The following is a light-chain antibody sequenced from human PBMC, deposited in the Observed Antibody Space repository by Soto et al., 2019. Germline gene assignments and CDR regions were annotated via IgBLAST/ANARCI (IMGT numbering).Light chain of an antibody. V-gene: IGKV1-39*01. J-gene: IGKJ1*01. CDR3: QESHDSLWT. CDR1: QSITNY. Sequence: DIQMTQSPPSLSASVGDRVIITCRASQSITNYLNWYHVKPGKAPKLLIYGASNLQSGVASRFSGSGSGTVFTLTIRSLQPEDFGVYYCQESHDSLWTFGQGTKVEI. CDR2: GAS.